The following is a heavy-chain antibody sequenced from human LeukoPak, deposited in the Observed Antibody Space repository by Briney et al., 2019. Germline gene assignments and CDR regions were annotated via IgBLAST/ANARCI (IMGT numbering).Heavy chain of an antibody. J-gene: IGHJ4*02. CDR3: ARDSNLKL. V-gene: IGHV3-53*01. CDR1: GFAFSSNY. Sequence: GSLLPSSAASGFAFSSNYMSWVRQAPGKGLEWVSGIYSGGSTYYADSVKGRFTISRDNAKNSLYLHMNSLRAEDTAVYYCARDSNLKLWGQGTLVTVSS. D-gene: IGHD4-11*01. CDR2: IYSGGST.